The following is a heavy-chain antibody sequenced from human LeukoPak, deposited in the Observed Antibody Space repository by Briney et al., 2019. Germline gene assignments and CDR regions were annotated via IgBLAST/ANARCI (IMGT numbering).Heavy chain of an antibody. CDR3: ARDLGPGNSGDY. J-gene: IGHJ4*02. Sequence: GRSLRLSCAASGFTFDDYAMHWVRQAPGKGLEWVSGISWNSGSIGYADSVKGRFTISRDNAKNSLYLQMNSLRAEDTAVYYCARDLGPGNSGDYWGQGTLVTVSS. CDR2: ISWNSGSI. V-gene: IGHV3-9*01. D-gene: IGHD5-24*01. CDR1: GFTFDDYA.